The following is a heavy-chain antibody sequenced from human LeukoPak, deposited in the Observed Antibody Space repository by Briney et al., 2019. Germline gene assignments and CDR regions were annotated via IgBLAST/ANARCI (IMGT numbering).Heavy chain of an antibody. CDR2: INHSGST. Sequence: SETLSLTCAVYGGSFSGYYWSWIRQPPGKGLEWIGEINHSGSTNYNPSLKSRVTISVDTSRNQFSLKLSSVTAADTAVYYCARVGNPLVTVFAWFDPWGQGTLVTVSS. V-gene: IGHV4-34*01. J-gene: IGHJ5*02. D-gene: IGHD3-3*01. CDR1: GGSFSGYY. CDR3: ARVGNPLVTVFAWFDP.